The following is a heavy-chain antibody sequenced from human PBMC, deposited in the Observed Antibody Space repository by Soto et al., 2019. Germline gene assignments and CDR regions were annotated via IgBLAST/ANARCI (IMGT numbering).Heavy chain of an antibody. D-gene: IGHD3-22*01. CDR2: INPNSGGT. V-gene: IGHV1-2*04. Sequence: ASVKVSCKASGYTFTGYYMHWVRQAPGQGLEWMGWINPNSGGTNYAQKFQGWVTMTRDTSISTAYMELSRLRSDDTAVYYCARVRYDSSGYYREWGQGTLVTVS. CDR1: GYTFTGYY. J-gene: IGHJ4*02. CDR3: ARVRYDSSGYYRE.